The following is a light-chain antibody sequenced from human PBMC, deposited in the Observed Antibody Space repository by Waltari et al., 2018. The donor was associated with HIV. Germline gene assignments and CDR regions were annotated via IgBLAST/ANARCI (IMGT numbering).Light chain of an antibody. CDR2: WAS. V-gene: IGKV4-1*01. Sequence: DIVMTQSPDSLAVSLGERAPINCKSVQTVLYSSTNKNYLSWYQQKPGQPPKLLIYWASTRESGVPDRFIGSGSGTDFTLTISSLQAEDAAIYYCQQFYSTPMYTFGQGTKLEIK. CDR3: QQFYSTPMYT. J-gene: IGKJ2*01. CDR1: QTVLYSSTNKNY.